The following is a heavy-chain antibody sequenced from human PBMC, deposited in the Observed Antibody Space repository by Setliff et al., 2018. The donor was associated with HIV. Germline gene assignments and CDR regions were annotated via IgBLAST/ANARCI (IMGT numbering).Heavy chain of an antibody. D-gene: IGHD3-16*01. CDR2: IYTSGST. Sequence: SETLSLTCTVSGGSISSGNYYWSWIRQPAGKGLEWIGRIYTSGSTNYNPSLKSRVTISLDTSKNQFSLNLSSVTAADSAVYYCARRSPGGGYYMDVWGKGTTVTVSS. J-gene: IGHJ6*03. CDR1: GGSISSGNYY. CDR3: ARRSPGGGYYMDV. V-gene: IGHV4-61*02.